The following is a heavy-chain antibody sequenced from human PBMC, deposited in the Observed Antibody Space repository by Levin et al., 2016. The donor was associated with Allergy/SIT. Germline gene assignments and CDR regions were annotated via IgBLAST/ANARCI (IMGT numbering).Heavy chain of an antibody. Sequence: GESLKISCAASGFTLSNYGIHWVRQAPGKGLEWVAVILYDGSNKYYADSVKGRFTISRDNSKNTVYLQMNSLRAEDTAVYYCAKDNTISGAFYYYYMDVWGKGTTVTVSS. J-gene: IGHJ6*03. CDR3: AKDNTISGAFYYYYMDV. CDR1: GFTLSNYG. V-gene: IGHV3-30*18. CDR2: ILYDGSNK. D-gene: IGHD3-3*01.